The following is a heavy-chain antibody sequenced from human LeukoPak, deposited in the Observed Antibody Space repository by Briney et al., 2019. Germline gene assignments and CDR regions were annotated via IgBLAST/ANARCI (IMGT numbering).Heavy chain of an antibody. V-gene: IGHV4-39*07. Sequence: KPSETLSLTGTVSGASIRSGPYYWGWIRQPPGKGLEWIGNIYYSESIYYNPSLRSRVTISLDTSRTQFSLKLRSVIAADTAMYYCTRQRATNTRVPNWYFDLWGRGSLVTVSS. D-gene: IGHD5-24*01. CDR1: GASIRSGPYY. CDR3: TRQRATNTRVPNWYFDL. J-gene: IGHJ2*01. CDR2: IYYSESI.